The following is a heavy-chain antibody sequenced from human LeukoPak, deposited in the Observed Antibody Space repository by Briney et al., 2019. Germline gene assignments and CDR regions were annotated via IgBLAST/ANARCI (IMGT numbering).Heavy chain of an antibody. CDR2: IFYSGNT. CDR1: GGSMRRSDSY. Sequence: SETLSLTCNVSGGSMRRSDSYWGWIRQAPGEGLEWLGSIFYSGNTFDNGPLRSRVTVSIDTANYQFSLTLKSVTAADTAVYYYAKIQLWPLHYFDYWGQGTLVTVSS. J-gene: IGHJ4*02. CDR3: AKIQLWPLHYFDY. V-gene: IGHV4-39*01. D-gene: IGHD5-18*01.